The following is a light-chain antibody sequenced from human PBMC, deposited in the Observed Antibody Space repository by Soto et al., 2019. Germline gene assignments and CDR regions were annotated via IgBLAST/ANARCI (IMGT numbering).Light chain of an antibody. CDR1: QSLVHSDGIAY. V-gene: IGKV2-30*02. CDR3: MQASQFPGT. CDR2: KVS. J-gene: IGKJ2*01. Sequence: DVVMTQSPLSLPVTLGQPASISCRSNQSLVHSDGIAYFSWFQQRPGRSPRRLIYKVSNRDSGVPARFSGSGSGTDFALKISRVEAEDVGVYYCMQASQFPGTFGQGTKLEIE.